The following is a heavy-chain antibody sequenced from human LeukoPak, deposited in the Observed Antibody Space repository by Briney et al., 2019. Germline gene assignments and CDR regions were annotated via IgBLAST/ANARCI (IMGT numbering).Heavy chain of an antibody. CDR3: ARDSFLNLNYYGMDV. Sequence: SETLSLTCTVSGGSISSSSYYWGWIRQPPGKGLEWIGSIYYSGSTYYNPSLKSRVTMSVDTSKNQFSLKLSSVTAADTAVYYCARDSFLNLNYYGMDVWGQGTTVTVSS. CDR1: GGSISSSSYY. CDR2: IYYSGST. J-gene: IGHJ6*02. V-gene: IGHV4-39*07. D-gene: IGHD2-21*01.